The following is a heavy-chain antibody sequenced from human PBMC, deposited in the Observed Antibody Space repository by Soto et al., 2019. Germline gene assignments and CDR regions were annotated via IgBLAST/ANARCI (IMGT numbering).Heavy chain of an antibody. J-gene: IGHJ4*02. CDR2: INVDTGNT. Sequence: QVQLVQSGAEVRRPGASVKVSCEASGYTFTNYGINWVRQAPGQGLEWMGWINVDTGNTNSAQKVQGRVTMTTDTSTSTAYMELRSLRSDDTAMYYCARGGTTYYESWKIDYWGQGTLITVSS. V-gene: IGHV1-18*01. CDR1: GYTFTNYG. D-gene: IGHD3-3*01. CDR3: ARGGTTYYESWKIDY.